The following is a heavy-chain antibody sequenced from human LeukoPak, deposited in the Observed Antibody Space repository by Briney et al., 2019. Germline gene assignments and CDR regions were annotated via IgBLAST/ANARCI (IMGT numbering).Heavy chain of an antibody. CDR3: ARAHPGSWFDP. D-gene: IGHD3-10*01. J-gene: IGHJ5*02. Sequence: SQTLSLTCTVSGGSISSYYWSWIRQPPGKGLEWIGYIYYSGSTNYNPSLKSRVTISVDTSKNQFSLKLSSVTAADTAVYYCARAHPGSWFDPWGQGTLVTVSS. CDR2: IYYSGST. V-gene: IGHV4-59*01. CDR1: GGSISSYY.